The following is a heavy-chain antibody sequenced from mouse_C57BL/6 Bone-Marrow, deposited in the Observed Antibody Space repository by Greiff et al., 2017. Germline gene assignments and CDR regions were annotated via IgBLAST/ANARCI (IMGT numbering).Heavy chain of an antibody. CDR2: IYPRSGNT. CDR1: GYTFTSYG. CDR3: ARGELGRAWFAY. Sequence: QVQLQQSGAELARPGASVKLSCKASGYTFTSYGISWVKQRTGQGLEWIGEIYPRSGNTYYNEKFKGKATLTADKSSSTAYMELRSLTSEDSAVYFCARGELGRAWFAYWGQGTLVTVSA. V-gene: IGHV1-81*01. J-gene: IGHJ3*01. D-gene: IGHD4-1*01.